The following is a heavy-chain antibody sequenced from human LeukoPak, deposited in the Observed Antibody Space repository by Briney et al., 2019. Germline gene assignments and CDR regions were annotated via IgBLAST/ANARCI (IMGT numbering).Heavy chain of an antibody. CDR2: ISWNSGSI. V-gene: IGHV3-9*01. D-gene: IGHD6-19*01. CDR3: AKETASCSSGSLDY. CDR1: GFTFDDYA. J-gene: IGHJ4*02. Sequence: GGSLRLSCAASGFTFDDYAMHWVRQAPGKGLEWVSGISWNSGSIGYADSVKGRFTISRDNAKNSLYLQMNSLRAEDTALYYCAKETASCSSGSLDYWGQGTLVTVSS.